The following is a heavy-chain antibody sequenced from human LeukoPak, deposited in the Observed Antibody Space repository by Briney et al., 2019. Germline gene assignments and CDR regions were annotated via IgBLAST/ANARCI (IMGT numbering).Heavy chain of an antibody. CDR2: IYYSGST. D-gene: IGHD3-10*01. J-gene: IGHJ4*02. CDR3: ARQDYYGSGTYYYPDY. V-gene: IGHV4-39*01. CDR1: GGSISSGTYY. Sequence: PSETLSLTCTVSGGSISSGTYYWGWIRQPPGKGLEWIGSIYYSGSTYYNPSLKSRVTIPVDTSKNQFSLKLSSVTAADTAVYYCARQDYYGSGTYYYPDYWGRGTLVTVSS.